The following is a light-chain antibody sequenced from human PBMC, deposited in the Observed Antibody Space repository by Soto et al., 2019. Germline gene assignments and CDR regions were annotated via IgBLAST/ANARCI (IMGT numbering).Light chain of an antibody. J-gene: IGLJ2*01. CDR2: DVS. CDR1: SSDVGGYNY. Sequence: QSALTQPASVSGSPGQSITISCTGTSSDVGGYNYVSWYQQHPGKAPQLMIYDVSNRPSGVSDRFSGSKSGNTASLTISGLQAEDEGGGGGGGGGGTTTLVFGGGTKLTVL. V-gene: IGLV2-14*01. CDR3: GGGGGTTTLV.